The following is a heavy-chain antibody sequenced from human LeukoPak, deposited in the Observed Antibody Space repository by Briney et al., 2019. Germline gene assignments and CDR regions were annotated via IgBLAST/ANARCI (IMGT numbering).Heavy chain of an antibody. Sequence: GGSLRLSCAASGFTFSSYSMNWVRQAPGKGLEWVSSISSTSSYIYYADSLKGRSTISRDNAKNSLYLQMNSLRAEDTAVYYCARGENTAMVGDYWGQGTLVTVSS. D-gene: IGHD5-18*01. CDR1: GFTFSSYS. J-gene: IGHJ4*02. CDR2: ISSTSSYI. CDR3: ARGENTAMVGDY. V-gene: IGHV3-21*01.